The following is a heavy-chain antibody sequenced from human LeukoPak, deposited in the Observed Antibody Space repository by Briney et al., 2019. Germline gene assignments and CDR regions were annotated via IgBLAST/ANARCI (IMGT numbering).Heavy chain of an antibody. CDR1: GFTVSSNY. J-gene: IGHJ4*02. D-gene: IGHD2-15*01. CDR3: AKSPVSSCRGSFCYPFDY. Sequence: QPGGSLRLSCAASGFTVSSNYMSWVRQAPGKGLEWVSIIYSGGSTFYADSVKGRFTISRDNSKNTLYLQMNTLRAEDTAVYFCAKSPVSSCRGSFCYPFDYWGQGNLVTVSS. CDR2: IYSGGST. V-gene: IGHV3-53*01.